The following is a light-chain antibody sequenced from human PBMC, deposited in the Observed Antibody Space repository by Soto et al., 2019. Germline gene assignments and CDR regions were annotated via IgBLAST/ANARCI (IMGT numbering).Light chain of an antibody. CDR1: QTFSSW. CDR3: QQYGSSPLIT. J-gene: IGKJ5*01. Sequence: QSPSTLSASVGDRGTITCRASQTFSSWLAWYQQKPGQAPRLLIYGASSRATGIPDRFSGSGSGTDFTLTISRLEPEDFAVYYCQQYGSSPLITFGQRTRLEIK. V-gene: IGKV3-20*01. CDR2: GAS.